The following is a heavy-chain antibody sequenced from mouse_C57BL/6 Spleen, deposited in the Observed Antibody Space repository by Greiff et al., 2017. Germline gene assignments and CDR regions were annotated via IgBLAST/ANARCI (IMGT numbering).Heavy chain of an antibody. Sequence: VQLQQPGAELVKPGASVKLSCKASGYTFTSYWMQWVKQRPGQGLEWIGEIDPSDSYTNYNQKFKGKATLTVDTSSSTAYMQLSSLTSEDSAVYYCARGNYGNLYYAMDYWGQGTSVTVSS. CDR2: IDPSDSYT. V-gene: IGHV1-50*01. CDR1: GYTFTSYW. CDR3: ARGNYGNLYYAMDY. D-gene: IGHD2-1*01. J-gene: IGHJ4*01.